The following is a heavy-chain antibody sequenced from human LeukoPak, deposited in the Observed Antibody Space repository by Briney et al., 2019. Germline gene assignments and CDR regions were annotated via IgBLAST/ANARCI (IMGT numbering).Heavy chain of an antibody. J-gene: IGHJ1*01. CDR1: GFTFSSYS. Sequence: GGSLRLSCAASGFTFSSYSVNWARQAPGKGLEWVSSISSSSSYIYYADSVKGRFTISRDNAKNSLYLQMNSLRAEDTAVYYCAVTLSRVDWGQGSWSPSPQ. CDR3: AVTLSRVD. D-gene: IGHD4-23*01. V-gene: IGHV3-21*01. CDR2: ISSSSSYI.